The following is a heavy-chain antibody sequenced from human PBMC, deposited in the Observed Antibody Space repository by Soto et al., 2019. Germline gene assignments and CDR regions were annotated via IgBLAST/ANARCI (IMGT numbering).Heavy chain of an antibody. CDR1: GFSLSTSGVG. CDR2: IYWDDDK. Sequence: QITLKESGPTLVKPTQTLTLTCTFSGFSLSTSGVGVGWIRQPPGKALEWLALIYWDDDKRYSPSLKNRLTNTKDTSKKQVVHSMNNMDPVDTGTYFWAHDYVGKYGMDVWGQGTTVTVSS. V-gene: IGHV2-5*02. CDR3: AHDYVGKYGMDV. J-gene: IGHJ6*02. D-gene: IGHD4-17*01.